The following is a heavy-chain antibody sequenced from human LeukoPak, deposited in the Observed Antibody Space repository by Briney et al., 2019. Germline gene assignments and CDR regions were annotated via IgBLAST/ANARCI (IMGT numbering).Heavy chain of an antibody. D-gene: IGHD6-19*01. CDR1: GFTFSSYA. CDR2: ISGSGGST. V-gene: IGHV3-23*01. Sequence: GGSLRLSCAASGFTFSSYAMSWVRQAPGKGLEWVSAISGSGGSTYYADSVKGRFTISRDNSKNTLYLQMNSLRAEDTAVYYCAKVFGIAVAGTVWYFDYWGQGTLVTVSS. J-gene: IGHJ4*02. CDR3: AKVFGIAVAGTVWYFDY.